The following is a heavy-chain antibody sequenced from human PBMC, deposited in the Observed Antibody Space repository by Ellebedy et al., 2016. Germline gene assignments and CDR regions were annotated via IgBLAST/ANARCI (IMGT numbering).Heavy chain of an antibody. CDR2: IGTAGDT. CDR3: ARGSNITPRTIADAFDI. D-gene: IGHD4-23*01. J-gene: IGHJ3*02. CDR1: GFTFSSYD. Sequence: GESLKISXAASGFTFSSYDMHWVRQATGKGLEWVSAIGTAGDTYYPGSVKGRFTISRENAKNSLYLQMNSLRAGDTAVYYCARGSNITPRTIADAFDIWGQGTMVTVSS. V-gene: IGHV3-13*01.